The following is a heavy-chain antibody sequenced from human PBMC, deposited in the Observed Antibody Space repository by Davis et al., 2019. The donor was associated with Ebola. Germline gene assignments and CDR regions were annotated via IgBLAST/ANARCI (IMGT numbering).Heavy chain of an antibody. Sequence: ASVTVSCKASGYTFTSYYMHWVRQAPGQGLEWMGIINPSGGSTSYAQKFQGRVTITRDTSASTAYMELSSLRSEDTAVYYCARATIFGWFDYWGQGTLVTVSS. CDR1: GYTFTSYY. D-gene: IGHD3-3*01. CDR3: ARATIFGWFDY. J-gene: IGHJ4*02. CDR2: INPSGGST. V-gene: IGHV1-46*01.